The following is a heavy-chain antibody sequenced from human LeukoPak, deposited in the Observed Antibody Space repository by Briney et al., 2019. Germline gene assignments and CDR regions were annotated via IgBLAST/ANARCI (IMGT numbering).Heavy chain of an antibody. V-gene: IGHV3-21*01. Sequence: PGGSLRLSCAASGFTFSSYSMNWVRQAPGKGLEWVSSISSSSSYIYYADSVKGRFTISRDNAKNSLYLQMNSLRAEDTAVYYCARDSIASVNFDYWGQGTLVTVSS. CDR3: ARDSIASVNFDY. CDR1: GFTFSSYS. J-gene: IGHJ4*02. D-gene: IGHD2-15*01. CDR2: ISSSSSYI.